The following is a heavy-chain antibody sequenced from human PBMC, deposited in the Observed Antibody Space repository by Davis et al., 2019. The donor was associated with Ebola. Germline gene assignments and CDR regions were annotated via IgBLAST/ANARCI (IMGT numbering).Heavy chain of an antibody. CDR2: ISSSSNYI. D-gene: IGHD2-15*01. J-gene: IGHJ3*02. Sequence: PGGSLRLSCADSVITFSSYAMTWVRQAPGKGLEWVSSISSSSNYIYYADSMKGRFTISRDNAKNSLFLQMNSLRAEDTAVYYCAAADIVVVVDGTSYPHAFDTWGQGTVVTVSS. V-gene: IGHV3-21*01. CDR3: AAADIVVVVDGTSYPHAFDT. CDR1: VITFSSYA.